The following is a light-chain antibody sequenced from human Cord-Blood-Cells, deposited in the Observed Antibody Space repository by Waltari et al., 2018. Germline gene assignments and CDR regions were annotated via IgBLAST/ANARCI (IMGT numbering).Light chain of an antibody. J-gene: IGLJ1*01. CDR3: QSYDSSLSGYV. CDR2: GIR. CDR1: SSNIGAGYD. V-gene: IGLV1-40*01. Sequence: QSVLTQPPSVSGAPGQRVTISCTGSSSNIGAGYDVHWYQQLPGTAPKLLLYGIRTRPSGVPARFSGSKSGTSASLAISGLQAEDVADYYCQSYDSSLSGYVFGTGTKVTVL.